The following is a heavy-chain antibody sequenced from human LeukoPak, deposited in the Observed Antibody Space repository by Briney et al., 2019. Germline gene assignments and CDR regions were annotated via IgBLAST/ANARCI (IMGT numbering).Heavy chain of an antibody. D-gene: IGHD3-16*01. J-gene: IGHJ4*02. Sequence: GESLKISCKGSGFSFTASWIGWVRQLPGKGLEWMGIISPEDFDTRYSPSFQGQVTISADKSISTAYLQSSSLKASDTAIYYCARLFGEGSGWQNSFDFGGQGPLVTVSS. V-gene: IGHV5-51*01. CDR1: GFSFTASW. CDR3: ARLFGEGSGWQNSFDF. CDR2: ISPEDFDT.